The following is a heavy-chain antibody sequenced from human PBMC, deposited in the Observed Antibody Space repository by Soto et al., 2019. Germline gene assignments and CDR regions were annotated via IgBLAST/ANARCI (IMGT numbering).Heavy chain of an antibody. J-gene: IGHJ4*02. CDR2: ISSSGSTI. D-gene: IGHD3-22*01. Sequence: EVQLVESGGGLVQPGGSLRLSCAASGFTFSSYEMNWVRQAPGKGLEWVSYISSSGSTIYYADSVKGRFTISRDNAKNPLELQMNSRRAEETAVYYWARGWYYDSSGSLDYWGQGTLVTVSS. CDR1: GFTFSSYE. CDR3: ARGWYYDSSGSLDY. V-gene: IGHV3-48*03.